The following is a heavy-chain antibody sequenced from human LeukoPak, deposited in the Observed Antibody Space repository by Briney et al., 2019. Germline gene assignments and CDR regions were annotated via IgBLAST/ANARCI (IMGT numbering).Heavy chain of an antibody. D-gene: IGHD4-11*01. J-gene: IGHJ6*04. CDR3: ARTRPQDYSTSYMDV. V-gene: IGHV4-59*08. CDR2: IFHSGTT. CDR1: GDSISSDY. Sequence: PSETLSLTCNVTGDSISSDYWSWIRQSPGKGLDWIGFIFHSGTTDYNPALQSRVAISIDKSKNQFSLKMTSVTAADTAVYYCARTRPQDYSTSYMDVWGKGTTVTVSS.